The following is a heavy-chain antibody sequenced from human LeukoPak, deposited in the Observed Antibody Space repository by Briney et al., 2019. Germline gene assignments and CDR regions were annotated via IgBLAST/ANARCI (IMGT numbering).Heavy chain of an antibody. V-gene: IGHV1-69*13. CDR3: ASGYWNYDRDTPRSSFDI. D-gene: IGHD1-7*01. CDR2: IIPIFGTA. Sequence: SVKVSCKASGGTFSSYAISWVRQAPGQGLEWMGGIIPIFGTANYAQKFQGRVTITADESTSTAYMELSSLRSEDTAVYYCASGYWNYDRDTPRSSFDIWGQGTMVTVSS. CDR1: GGTFSSYA. J-gene: IGHJ3*02.